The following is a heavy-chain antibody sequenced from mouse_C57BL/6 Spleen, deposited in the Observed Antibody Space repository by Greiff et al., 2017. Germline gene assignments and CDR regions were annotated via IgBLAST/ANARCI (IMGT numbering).Heavy chain of an antibody. CDR1: GYTFTSYW. CDR3: ARDSNIGDYYAMDY. J-gene: IGHJ4*01. CDR2: IDPSDSET. V-gene: IGHV1-52*01. Sequence: VQLQQPGAELVRPGSSVKLSCKASGYTFTSYWMHWVKQRPIQGLEWIGNIDPSDSETHYNQKFKDKATLTVDKSSSTAYMQLSSLTSEDSAVYYCARDSNIGDYYAMDYWGQGTSVTVSS. D-gene: IGHD2-5*01.